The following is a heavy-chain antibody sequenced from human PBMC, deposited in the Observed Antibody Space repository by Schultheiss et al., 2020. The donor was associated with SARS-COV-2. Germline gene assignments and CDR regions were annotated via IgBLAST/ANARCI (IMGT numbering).Heavy chain of an antibody. CDR1: GYTLTELS. Sequence: SCKVSGYTLTELSMHWVRQAPGKGLEWVSVIYSGGSTYYADSVKGRFTISRDNSKNTLYLQMNSLRAEDTAVYYCAIQDPTGDSSGYYYALDYWGQGTLVTVSS. V-gene: IGHV3-66*01. J-gene: IGHJ4*02. D-gene: IGHD3-22*01. CDR3: AIQDPTGDSSGYYYALDY. CDR2: IYSGGST.